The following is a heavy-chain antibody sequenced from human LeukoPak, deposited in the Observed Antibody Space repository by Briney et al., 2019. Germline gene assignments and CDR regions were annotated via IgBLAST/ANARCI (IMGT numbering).Heavy chain of an antibody. D-gene: IGHD3-22*01. Sequence: GASVKVSCKASGGTFSSYAINWVRQATGQGLEWMGWMNPNSGNTGYAQKFQGRVTMTRNTSISTAYMELSSLRSEDTAVYYCARGLELTDSSGYYPRWFDPWGQGTLVTVSS. CDR1: GGTFSSYA. V-gene: IGHV1-8*02. CDR3: ARGLELTDSSGYYPRWFDP. J-gene: IGHJ5*02. CDR2: MNPNSGNT.